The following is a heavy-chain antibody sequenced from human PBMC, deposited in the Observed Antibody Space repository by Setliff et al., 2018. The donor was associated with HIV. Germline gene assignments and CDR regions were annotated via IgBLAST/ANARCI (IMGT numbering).Heavy chain of an antibody. CDR3: AASISSRHYYGSAL. CDR1: GYTLSELS. J-gene: IGHJ2*01. CDR2: FNPEEGKT. Sequence: GASVKVSCKISGYTLSELSMHWVRQASGKGLEWMVGFNPEEGKTIYAQKFQGRVTMTEDTSTDTAFMDLNNLRSEDTAVYYCAASISSRHYYGSALWGRGTLVTVSS. D-gene: IGHD3-10*01. V-gene: IGHV1-24*01.